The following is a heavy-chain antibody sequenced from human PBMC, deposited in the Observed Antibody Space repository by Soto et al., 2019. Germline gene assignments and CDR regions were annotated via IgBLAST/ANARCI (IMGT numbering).Heavy chain of an antibody. J-gene: IGHJ1*01. CDR2: ISDSGGTT. CDR1: GFTFSNFA. Sequence: EVQLLESGGGLVQPGGSLRLSCAASGFTFSNFAMSWVRQSPGKGLEWVSGISDSGGTTNYADSVKGRFTISRDNSKKNTLYLQMNSRRGEDTAVYYCARVFDGSGYHYQYFQHWGQGTLVTVSS. V-gene: IGHV3-23*01. CDR3: ARVFDGSGYHYQYFQH. D-gene: IGHD3-22*01.